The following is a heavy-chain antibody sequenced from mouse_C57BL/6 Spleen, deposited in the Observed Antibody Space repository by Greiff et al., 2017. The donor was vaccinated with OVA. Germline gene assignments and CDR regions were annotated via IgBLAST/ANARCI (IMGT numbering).Heavy chain of an antibody. CDR1: GYTFTGYW. CDR3: AFITTVVATDYYAMDY. J-gene: IGHJ4*01. CDR2: ILPGSGST. D-gene: IGHD1-1*01. V-gene: IGHV1-9*01. Sequence: VKLQESGAELMKPGASVKLSCKATGYTFTGYWIEWVKQRPGHGLEWIGEILPGSGSTNFNEKFKGKATFTADTSSNTAYMQLSSLTTEDSAIYYCAFITTVVATDYYAMDYWGQGTSVTVSS.